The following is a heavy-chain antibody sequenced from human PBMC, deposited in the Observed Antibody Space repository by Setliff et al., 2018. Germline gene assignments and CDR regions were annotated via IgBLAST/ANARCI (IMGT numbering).Heavy chain of an antibody. J-gene: IGHJ4*02. CDR2: VYHSGSS. V-gene: IGHV4-38-2*02. CDR3: ARAAARAEYSDTSAYLPFDF. CDR1: GYPISRGFC. Sequence: SETLSLTCTVSGYPISRGFCWGWIRQSPGKGLEWIGSVYHSGSSYQNPSLRSRIAVSVDTSKNQFSLRLNSVTAADTAVYFCARAAARAEYSDTSAYLPFDFWGLGTLVTVSS. D-gene: IGHD3-16*01.